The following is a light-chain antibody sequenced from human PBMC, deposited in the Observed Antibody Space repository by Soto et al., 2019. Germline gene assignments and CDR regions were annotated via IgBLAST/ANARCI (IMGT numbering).Light chain of an antibody. J-gene: IGKJ1*01. CDR3: HQRQSWPRT. CDR2: GAS. Sequence: EIVMTQSPATRSVSRGGGATGGCRASQSVSRKLAWYQQTRGQAPRLLIYGASTRATGVPARFSGSGSGTEFTLIISRLEPEDFAVYYCHQRQSWPRTFGQGTKVDIK. CDR1: QSVSRK. V-gene: IGKV3-15*01.